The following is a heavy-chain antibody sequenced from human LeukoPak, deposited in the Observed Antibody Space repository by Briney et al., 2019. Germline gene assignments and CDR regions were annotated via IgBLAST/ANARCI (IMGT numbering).Heavy chain of an antibody. Sequence: GESLKISCAASGFSFSSYGMHWVRQAPGKGLEWVAVISYDGSNKYYTDSVKGRFSTSRDNSKNTLYLQMNSLRAEDMAVYYCAKGFLMVRGVSSHFDYWGQGTLVTVSS. CDR2: ISYDGSNK. CDR1: GFSFSSYG. V-gene: IGHV3-30*18. D-gene: IGHD3-10*01. J-gene: IGHJ4*02. CDR3: AKGFLMVRGVSSHFDY.